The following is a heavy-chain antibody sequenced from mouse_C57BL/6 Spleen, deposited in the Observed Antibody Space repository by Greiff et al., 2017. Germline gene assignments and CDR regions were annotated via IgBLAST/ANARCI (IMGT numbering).Heavy chain of an antibody. J-gene: IGHJ2*01. CDR1: GFTFSSYA. V-gene: IGHV5-4*01. D-gene: IGHD1-1*01. CDR2: ISDGGSYT. CDR3: ARDELYYGISSLDY. Sequence: DVMLVESGGGLVKPGGSLKLSCAASGFTFSSYAMSWVRQTPEKRLEWVATISDGGSYTYYPDNVKGRFTISRDNAKNNLYLQMSHLKSEDTAMYYCARDELYYGISSLDYWGQGTTLTVSS.